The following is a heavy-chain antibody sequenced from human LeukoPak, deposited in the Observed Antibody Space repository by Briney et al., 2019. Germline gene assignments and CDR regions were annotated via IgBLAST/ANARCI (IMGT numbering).Heavy chain of an antibody. CDR3: TRYCTSTSCFMDV. V-gene: IGHV4-59*08. D-gene: IGHD2-2*01. J-gene: IGHJ6*03. CDR1: GGSISSYF. CDR2: IYYSGST. Sequence: SETLSLTCTVSGGSISSYFWSWIRQPPGKGLEWIGYIYYSGSTKYNPSLKSRVTISVDTSKNQFSLKLSSVTAADTAVYYCTRYCTSTSCFMDVWGKGTTVTVSS.